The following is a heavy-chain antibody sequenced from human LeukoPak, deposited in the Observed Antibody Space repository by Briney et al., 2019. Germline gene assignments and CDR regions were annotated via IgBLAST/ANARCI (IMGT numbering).Heavy chain of an antibody. CDR2: ISGSGGST. V-gene: IGHV3-23*01. D-gene: IGHD3-22*01. CDR3: AKADYYDSSGLGPY. J-gene: IGHJ4*02. CDR1: GFTFSSYA. Sequence: GGSLRLSCAASGFTFSSYAMSWVRQAPGKGLEGVSAISGSGGSTYYAEPVKGRFTISKDNSKNTLYLQMNSLRAEDTAVYYCAKADYYDSSGLGPYWGQGTLVTVSS.